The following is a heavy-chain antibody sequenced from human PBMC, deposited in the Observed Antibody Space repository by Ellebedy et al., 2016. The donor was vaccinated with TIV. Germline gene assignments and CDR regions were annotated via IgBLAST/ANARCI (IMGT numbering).Heavy chain of an antibody. Sequence: AASVKVSCKASGYTFTSYGISWVRQAPGQGLEWMGWISAYNGNTNYAQKLQGRVTMTTDTSTSTAYMELRSLRSDDTAVYYCARDDIVATPNWFDPWGQGTLVTVSS. CDR2: ISAYNGNT. V-gene: IGHV1-18*01. CDR3: ARDDIVATPNWFDP. CDR1: GYTFTSYG. D-gene: IGHD5-12*01. J-gene: IGHJ5*02.